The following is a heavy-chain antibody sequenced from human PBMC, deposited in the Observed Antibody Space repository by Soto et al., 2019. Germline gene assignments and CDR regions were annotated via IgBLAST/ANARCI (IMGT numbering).Heavy chain of an antibody. CDR1: GGSIRGYY. CDR3: ARDEYSSSYDYYYGMDV. CDR2: IYYSGST. J-gene: IGHJ6*02. D-gene: IGHD6-6*01. V-gene: IGHV4-59*01. Sequence: QVQLQESGPGLVKPSETLSLTCTVSGGSIRGYYWSWIRQPPGKGLEWIGYIYYSGSTNYNPSLKSRVTISVDTSKNQFSLKLSSVTAADTAVYYCARDEYSSSYDYYYGMDVWGQGTTVTVSS.